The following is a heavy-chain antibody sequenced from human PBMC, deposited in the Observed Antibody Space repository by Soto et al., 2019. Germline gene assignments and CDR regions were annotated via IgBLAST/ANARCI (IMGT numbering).Heavy chain of an antibody. CDR1: GFTFDDYA. Sequence: GGSLRLSCAASGFTFDDYAMHWVRQAPGKGLEWVSGISWNSGSIGYADSVKGRFTISRDNAKNSLYLQMNSLRAEDTALYYCAKDPSPEWLRSYYFDYWGQGTLVTVSS. D-gene: IGHD5-12*01. J-gene: IGHJ4*02. CDR3: AKDPSPEWLRSYYFDY. V-gene: IGHV3-9*01. CDR2: ISWNSGSI.